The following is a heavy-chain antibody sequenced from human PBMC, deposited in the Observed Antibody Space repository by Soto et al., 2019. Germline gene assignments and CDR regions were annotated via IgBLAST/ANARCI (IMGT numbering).Heavy chain of an antibody. V-gene: IGHV4-39*01. J-gene: IGHJ4*02. CDR2: IYYSGST. D-gene: IGHD3-16*02. CDR1: GGSISSSSYY. Sequence: PSETLSLTCTFSGGSISSSSYYWGWIRQPPGKGLEWIGSIYYSGSTYYNPSLKSRVTISVDTSKNQFSLKLSSVTAADTAVYYCARLRRIRLGELSSKYYFDYWGQGTLVTVSS. CDR3: ARLRRIRLGELSSKYYFDY.